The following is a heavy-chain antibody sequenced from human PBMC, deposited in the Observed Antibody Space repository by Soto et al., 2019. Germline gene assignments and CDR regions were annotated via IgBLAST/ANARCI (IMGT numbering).Heavy chain of an antibody. Sequence: GGSLRLSCAASGFTFSSYSMNWVRQAPRKGLEWVSYISSSSSTIYYADSVKGRFTISRDNAKNSLYLQMNSLRAEDTAVYYCARIVPAATDNDAFDCPGQATRVTVAS. J-gene: IGHJ3*01. CDR3: ARIVPAATDNDAFDC. V-gene: IGHV3-48*01. CDR2: ISSSSSTI. CDR1: GFTFSSYS. D-gene: IGHD2-2*01.